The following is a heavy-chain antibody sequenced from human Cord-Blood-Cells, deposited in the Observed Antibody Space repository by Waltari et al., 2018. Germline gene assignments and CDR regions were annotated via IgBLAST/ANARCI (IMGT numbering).Heavy chain of an antibody. CDR1: GFPLRSYW. CDR2: INSDGSST. D-gene: IGHD1-26*01. J-gene: IGHJ3*02. V-gene: IGHV3-74*01. CDR3: ARDRTLLDAFDI. Sequence: EVQLVESGGGLVQPGGSLRLSCAASGFPLRSYWMHWVRQAPGKGLVWVSRINSDGSSTSYADSVKGRFTISRDNAKNTLYLQMNSLRAEDTAVYYCARDRTLLDAFDIWGQGTMVTVSS.